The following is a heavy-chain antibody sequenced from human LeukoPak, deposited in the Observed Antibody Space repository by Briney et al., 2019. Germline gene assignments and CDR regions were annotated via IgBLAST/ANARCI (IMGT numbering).Heavy chain of an antibody. CDR2: IKSKTDGGTT. Sequence: GGSLRLSCAASGFTFSNAWMSWVRQAPGKGLEWVGRIKSKTDGGTTDYAAPVKGRFTISRDDSKNTLYLQMNSLKTEDTAVYYCSTVSRWGTYGILTGYYNRVPEFDYWGQGTLVTVSS. D-gene: IGHD3-9*01. J-gene: IGHJ4*02. V-gene: IGHV3-15*01. CDR1: GFTFSNAW. CDR3: STVSRWGTYGILTGYYNRVPEFDY.